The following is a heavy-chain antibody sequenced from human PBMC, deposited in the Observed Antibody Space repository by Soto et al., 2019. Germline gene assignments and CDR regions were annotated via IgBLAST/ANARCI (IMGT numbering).Heavy chain of an antibody. CDR2: IYYSGST. CDR1: GGSISSYY. Sequence: QVQLQESGPGLVKPSETLSLTCTVSGGSISSYYWSWIRQPPGKGLEWIGYIYYSGSTNYNPSLKSRVTISVDTSKNQFSLKLSSVTAADTAVYYCALYSGSYYYDGMDVWGQGTTVTVSS. D-gene: IGHD1-26*01. CDR3: ALYSGSYYYDGMDV. V-gene: IGHV4-59*01. J-gene: IGHJ6*02.